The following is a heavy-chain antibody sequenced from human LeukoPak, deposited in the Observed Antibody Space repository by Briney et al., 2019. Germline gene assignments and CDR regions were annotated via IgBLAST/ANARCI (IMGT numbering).Heavy chain of an antibody. CDR2: IYSGGNT. CDR3: AKDSYPYYDSSGYYHY. CDR1: GFTVSINS. Sequence: GGSLRLSCTVSGFTVSINSMSWVRQAPGKGLEWVSFIYSGGNTHYSDSVKGRFTITRDNSKNTLYLQMNSLRAEDTAVYYCAKDSYPYYDSSGYYHYWGQGTLVTVSS. J-gene: IGHJ4*02. V-gene: IGHV3-53*01. D-gene: IGHD3-22*01.